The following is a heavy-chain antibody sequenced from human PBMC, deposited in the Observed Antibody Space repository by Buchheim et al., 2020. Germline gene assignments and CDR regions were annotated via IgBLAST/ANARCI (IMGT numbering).Heavy chain of an antibody. CDR1: GYTFIGYY. CDR2: LNPDTGDA. D-gene: IGHD3-10*01. CDR3: ARARYFGSGSFYYYDMDI. Sequence: QVQLVQSGAEVKKPGASVKVSCKASGYTFIGYYIHWVRQAPGQGLEWLGCLNPDTGDANYARKFQGWVTMTRATSIRTSYMELGRLKSGDTAVYYCARARYFGSGSFYYYDMDIWGQGTT. J-gene: IGHJ6*01. V-gene: IGHV1-2*04.